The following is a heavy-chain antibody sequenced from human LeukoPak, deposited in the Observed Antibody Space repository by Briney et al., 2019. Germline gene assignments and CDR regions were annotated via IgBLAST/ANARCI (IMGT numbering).Heavy chain of an antibody. CDR2: IYPVDSDT. J-gene: IGHJ4*02. D-gene: IGHD2-15*01. CDR1: GYSFTSYW. Sequence: LGESLKISCKGSGYSFTSYWIGWVRQMPGKGLEWMGIIYPVDSDTRYSPSFQGQVTISADKSISTAYLQWSSLKASDTAMYYCARGDCSGGSCYREGLYYFDYWGQGTLVTVSS. CDR3: ARGDCSGGSCYREGLYYFDY. V-gene: IGHV5-51*01.